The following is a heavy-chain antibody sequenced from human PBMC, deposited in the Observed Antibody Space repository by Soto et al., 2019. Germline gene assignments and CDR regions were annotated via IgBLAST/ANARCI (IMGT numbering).Heavy chain of an antibody. CDR2: IYYSGST. CDR3: ARDLAAAGWFDP. V-gene: IGHV4-59*13. J-gene: IGHJ5*02. CDR1: GGSISSYY. D-gene: IGHD6-13*01. Sequence: SETLSLTCTVSGGSISSYYWSWIRQPPWKGLEWIGYIYYSGSTNYNPSLKSRVTISVDKSENQFSLKLSSVTAADTAVYYCARDLAAAGWFDPSGQGTLVTSP.